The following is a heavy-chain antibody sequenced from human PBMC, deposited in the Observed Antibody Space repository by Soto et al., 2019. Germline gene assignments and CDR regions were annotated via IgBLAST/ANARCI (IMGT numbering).Heavy chain of an antibody. CDR3: ARVQGGSGFYYYYYGMDF. CDR1: GYTFTSYG. CDR2: ISAYNGNT. J-gene: IGHJ6*02. V-gene: IGHV1-18*01. D-gene: IGHD5-12*01. Sequence: ASVKVSCKASGYTFTSYGISWVRQAPGQGLEWMGWISAYNGNTNYAQKLQGRVTMTTDTSTSTAYMELRSLRSDDTAVYYCARVQGGSGFYYYYYGMDFWGQGTTVTVSS.